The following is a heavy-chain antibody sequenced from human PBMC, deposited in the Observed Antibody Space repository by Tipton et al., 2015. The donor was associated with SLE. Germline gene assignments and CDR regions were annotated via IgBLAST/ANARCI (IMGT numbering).Heavy chain of an antibody. CDR3: ARVAGYYYYYMDV. CDR1: GGSFSGYY. J-gene: IGHJ6*03. CDR2: IYYSGST. Sequence: TLSLTCAVYGGSFSGYYWSWIRQPPGKGLEWIGYIYYSGSTYYNPSLKSRVTISVDTSKNQFSLKLSSVTAADTAVYYCARVAGYYYYYMDVWGKGTTVTVSS. V-gene: IGHV4-34*09. D-gene: IGHD6-13*01.